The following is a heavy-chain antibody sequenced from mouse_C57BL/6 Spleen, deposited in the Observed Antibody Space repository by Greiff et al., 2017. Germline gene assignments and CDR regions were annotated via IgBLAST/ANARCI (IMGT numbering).Heavy chain of an antibody. D-gene: IGHD1-1*02. J-gene: IGHJ1*03. CDR1: GYTFTSYW. CDR2: FEPSDRYT. V-gene: IGHV1-69*01. CDR3: ARFREYYYKGGWYFDV. Sequence: VQLQQPGAELVMPGASVKLSCKASGYTFTSYWMHWVKQRPGQGLEWNGEFEPSDRYTNYNQKFKGKFTLTVDKSSSTAYMQLSSLTSEDSAVYYCARFREYYYKGGWYFDVWGTGTTVTVSS.